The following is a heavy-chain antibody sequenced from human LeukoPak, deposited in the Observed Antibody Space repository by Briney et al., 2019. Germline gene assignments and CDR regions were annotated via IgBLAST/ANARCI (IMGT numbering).Heavy chain of an antibody. D-gene: IGHD3-22*01. Sequence: GGSLRLSCAASGITFSTYAMSWVRQAPGKGLEWVSAISATGGSTYYADSVEGRFTISRDNSKNTLYLQMNNLRAEDTAVYYCAKDKSGYYDSSGYRALDYWGQGTLVTVSS. J-gene: IGHJ4*02. CDR2: ISATGGST. CDR1: GITFSTYA. CDR3: AKDKSGYYDSSGYRALDY. V-gene: IGHV3-23*01.